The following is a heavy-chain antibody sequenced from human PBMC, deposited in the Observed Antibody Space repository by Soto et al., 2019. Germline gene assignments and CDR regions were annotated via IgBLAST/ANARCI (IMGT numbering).Heavy chain of an antibody. J-gene: IGHJ4*02. Sequence: GGSLRLSCAASGFTFSSYAMSWVRQAPGKGLEWVSAISGSGGSTYYADSVKGRFTISRDNSKNTLYLQMYSLRAEDTAVYYCAKPSHSYGSGSYPFDYWGQGTLVTVSS. V-gene: IGHV3-23*01. D-gene: IGHD3-10*01. CDR3: AKPSHSYGSGSYPFDY. CDR1: GFTFSSYA. CDR2: ISGSGGST.